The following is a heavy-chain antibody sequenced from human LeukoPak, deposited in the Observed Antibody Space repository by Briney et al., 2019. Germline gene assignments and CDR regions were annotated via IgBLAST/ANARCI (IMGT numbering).Heavy chain of an antibody. CDR2: ISRSGDST. V-gene: IGHV3-23*01. J-gene: IGHJ4*02. CDR1: GFTFSSYA. Sequence: GGSLRLSCAASGFTFSSYAMYWVRQAPGKGLEWVSAISRSGDSTFYADSVKGRFTISRDSSQNTLYLQMNSLRAEDTALYYCAKGNDGYYFDCWGQGTLVTVSS. CDR3: AKGNDGYYFDC. D-gene: IGHD3-16*01.